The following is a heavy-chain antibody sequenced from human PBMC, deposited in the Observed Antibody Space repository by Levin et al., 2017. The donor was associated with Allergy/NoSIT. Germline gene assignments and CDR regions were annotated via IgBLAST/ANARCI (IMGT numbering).Heavy chain of an antibody. J-gene: IGHJ6*02. V-gene: IGHV1-46*01. CDR2: INPSGGST. D-gene: IGHD2-15*01. Sequence: GESLKISCKASGYTFTSYYMHWVRQAPGQGLEWMGIINPSGGSTSYAQKFQGRVTMTRDTSTSTVYMELSSLRSEDTAVYYCARDLGGYRTLYYYYGMDVWGQGTTVTVSS. CDR3: ARDLGGYRTLYYYYGMDV. CDR1: GYTFTSYY.